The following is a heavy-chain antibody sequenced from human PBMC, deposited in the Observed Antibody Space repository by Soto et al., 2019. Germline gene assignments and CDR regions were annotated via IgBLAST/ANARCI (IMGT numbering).Heavy chain of an antibody. J-gene: IGHJ4*02. CDR2: IYHSGST. CDR3: ARLYFDSYFDY. CDR1: GGSISSGGYS. V-gene: IGHV4-30-2*01. Sequence: ASETLSLTCAVSGGSISSGGYSWSWIRQPPGKGLEWIGYIYHSGSTYYNPSLKSRVTISVDRSKDQFSLKLSSVTAADTAVYYCARLYFDSYFDYWGQGTXVTVSS. D-gene: IGHD3-9*01.